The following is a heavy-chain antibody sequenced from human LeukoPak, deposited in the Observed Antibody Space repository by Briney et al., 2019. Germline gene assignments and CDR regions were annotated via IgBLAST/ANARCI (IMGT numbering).Heavy chain of an antibody. D-gene: IGHD5-12*01. V-gene: IGHV3-7*03. J-gene: IGHJ4*02. Sequence: GGSLRLSCAASGFTFSSYWISWVRQAPGKGLEWVANIKQDGSEKYYVDSVKGRFTISRDNAKNSLYLQMNSLRAEDTAVYYCASAGYLPVPLNYWGQGTLVTVSS. CDR2: IKQDGSEK. CDR1: GFTFSSYW. CDR3: ASAGYLPVPLNY.